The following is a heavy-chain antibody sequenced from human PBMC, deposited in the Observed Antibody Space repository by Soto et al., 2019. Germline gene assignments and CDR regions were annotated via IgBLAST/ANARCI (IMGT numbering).Heavy chain of an antibody. D-gene: IGHD3-10*01. CDR3: ARDRGLTSASGSNNWFDP. CDR1: GYTFTGYY. V-gene: IGHV1-2*02. J-gene: IGHJ5*02. CDR2: INPNSGGT. Sequence: ASVKVSCKASGYTFTGYYMHWVRQAPGRGLEWMGWINPNSGGTNYAQKFQGRVTMTRDTSISTAYMELSRLRSDDTAVYYCARDRGLTSASGSNNWFDPWGQGTLVTVSS.